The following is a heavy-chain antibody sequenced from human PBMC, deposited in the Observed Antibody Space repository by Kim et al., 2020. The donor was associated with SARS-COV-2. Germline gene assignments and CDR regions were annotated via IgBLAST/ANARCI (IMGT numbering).Heavy chain of an antibody. V-gene: IGHV3-48*02. J-gene: IGHJ4*02. Sequence: RFTISRDNAKNSVYLQMNSLRDEDTAVYYCARDPYYYDSSGYYGSKYYFDYWGQGTLVTVSS. D-gene: IGHD3-22*01. CDR3: ARDPYYYDSSGYYGSKYYFDY.